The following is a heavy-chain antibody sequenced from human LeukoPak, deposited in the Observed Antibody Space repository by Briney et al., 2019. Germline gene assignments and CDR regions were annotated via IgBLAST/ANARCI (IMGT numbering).Heavy chain of an antibody. J-gene: IGHJ4*02. CDR3: ARGPTTVTRAFDY. CDR2: ISHSGST. V-gene: IGHV4-59*01. Sequence: SETLSLTCTVSGGSISSYYWSWIRQPPGKGLEWIGYISHSGSTTYNPSLKSRVTISRDMSQNHFSLELTSVTAADTAVYYCARGPTTVTRAFDYWGQGTLVTVSS. CDR1: GGSISSYY. D-gene: IGHD4-17*01.